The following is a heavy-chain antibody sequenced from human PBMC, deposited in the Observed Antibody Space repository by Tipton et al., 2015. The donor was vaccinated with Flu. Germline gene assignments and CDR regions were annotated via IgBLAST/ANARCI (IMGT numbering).Heavy chain of an antibody. CDR3: ARGGTNLGYCRGNTCYSPYYFDY. J-gene: IGHJ4*02. CDR2: VFSSGIT. Sequence: TLSLTCTVSGGSISSYHWGWIRQPAGKGLEWIGRVFSSGITNYNPSLKSRVTMSVDTSKNQFSLNLTSVTAADAAVYYCARGGTNLGYCRGNTCYSPYYFDYWGQGTLVTVSS. CDR1: GGSISSYH. D-gene: IGHD2-15*01. V-gene: IGHV4-4*07.